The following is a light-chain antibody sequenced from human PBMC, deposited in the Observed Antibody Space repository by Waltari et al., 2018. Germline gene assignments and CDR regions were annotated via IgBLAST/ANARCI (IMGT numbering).Light chain of an antibody. J-gene: IGKJ3*01. Sequence: DIVMTQSPDSLAVSLGERATINCKSSQSVLYSSNNTNYLAWYQQKPGQPPKLLIYWASTRESGVPGRFSGSGSGADFPLTISSLQAEDVAVYYCQQYYSTPKTFGPGTKVDIK. V-gene: IGKV4-1*01. CDR1: QSVLYSSNNTNY. CDR3: QQYYSTPKT. CDR2: WAS.